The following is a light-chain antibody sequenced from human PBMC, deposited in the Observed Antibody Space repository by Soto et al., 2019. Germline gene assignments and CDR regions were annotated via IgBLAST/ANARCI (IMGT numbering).Light chain of an antibody. V-gene: IGKV3-20*01. CDR1: ESVRSSY. CDR3: QQYGSSPAT. CDR2: GAS. J-gene: IGKJ1*01. Sequence: EIVLTQSPGTLSLSPGERATLSCRASESVRSSYLAWYQQKPGQAPRLLIYGASTRATCIPDRFTGSGSGKDFTLSVSRMEPEDFAVYFCQQYGSSPATFGQGTKVEIK.